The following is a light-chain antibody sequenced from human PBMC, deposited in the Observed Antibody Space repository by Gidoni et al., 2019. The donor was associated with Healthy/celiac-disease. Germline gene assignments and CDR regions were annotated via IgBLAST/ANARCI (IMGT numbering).Light chain of an antibody. CDR2: KDS. Sequence: SYELTQPSSVSVSPGQTARLTCPGDVLAKKYARWFQQKPGQAPVLVIYKDSERPSGIPARFSGSSSGTTVTLTISGAQVEDEADYYCYSAADNNLRVFGGGTKLTVL. CDR3: YSAADNNLRV. V-gene: IGLV3-27*01. CDR1: VLAKKY. J-gene: IGLJ2*01.